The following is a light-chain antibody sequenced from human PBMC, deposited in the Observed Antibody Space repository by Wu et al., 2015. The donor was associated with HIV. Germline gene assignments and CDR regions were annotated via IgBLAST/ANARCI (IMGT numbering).Light chain of an antibody. CDR2: GAS. CDR1: QGINSY. CDR3: QQIHSYPLT. V-gene: IGKV1-9*01. J-gene: IGKJ4*01. Sequence: DIQMTQSPSSLSASVGDRVTITCRASQGINSYLAWYQQKSGKAPRLLIFGASTLQSGVPSRFSGSGSGTDFTLTISSLQPEDFATYYCQQIHSYPLTFGGGPRWRSN.